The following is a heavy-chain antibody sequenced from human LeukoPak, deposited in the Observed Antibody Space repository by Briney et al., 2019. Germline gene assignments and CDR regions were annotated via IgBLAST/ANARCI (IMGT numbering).Heavy chain of an antibody. CDR3: ARYSSSWFDFDY. J-gene: IGHJ4*02. D-gene: IGHD6-13*01. V-gene: IGHV4-39*01. Sequence: SQTLSLTCTVSGGSISSGGFYWSWIRQPPGKGLEWIGSIYYSGSTYYNPSLKSRVTISVDTSKNQFSLKLSSVTAADTAVYYCARYSSSWFDFDYWGQGTLVTVSS. CDR2: IYYSGST. CDR1: GGSISSGGFY.